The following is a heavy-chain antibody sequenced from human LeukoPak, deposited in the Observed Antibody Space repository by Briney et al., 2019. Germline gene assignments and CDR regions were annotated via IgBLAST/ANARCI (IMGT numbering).Heavy chain of an antibody. CDR1: GFTFSSYG. J-gene: IGHJ4*02. CDR2: IRYDGSNK. D-gene: IGHD2-21*02. Sequence: GGSLRLSCAASGFTFSSYGMHWVRQAPGKGLEWVAFIRYDGSNKSFPDSVKGRFTISRDNSKNTLYLQMNSLRSDDTAVYYCARDGPLVVTKKYYWGQGTLVTVSS. CDR3: ARDGPLVVTKKYY. V-gene: IGHV3-30*02.